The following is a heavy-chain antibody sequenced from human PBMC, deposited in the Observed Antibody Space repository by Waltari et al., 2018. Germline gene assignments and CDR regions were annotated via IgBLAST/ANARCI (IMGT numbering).Heavy chain of an antibody. J-gene: IGHJ2*01. CDR1: GGSISSYY. Sequence: QVQLQESGPGLVKPSETLSLTCTVSGGSISSYYWSWIRQPPGKGLEWIGYIYYSGSTNDNPPLKRRFTISVDTSTNQFSLKLSSVTAVDTAVYYCASTTGGYCSSTSCQSPWYFDLWGRGTLVTVSS. V-gene: IGHV4-59*01. CDR2: IYYSGST. D-gene: IGHD2-2*01. CDR3: ASTTGGYCSSTSCQSPWYFDL.